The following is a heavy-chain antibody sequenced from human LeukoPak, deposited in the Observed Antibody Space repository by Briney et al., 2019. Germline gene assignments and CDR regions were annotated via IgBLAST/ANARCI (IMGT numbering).Heavy chain of an antibody. D-gene: IGHD4-17*01. CDR2: IYYSGST. Sequence: PSETLSLTCTVSGGSISSYYWSWIRQPPGKGLEWIGYIYYSGSTNYNPSLKSRVTISVDTFKNQFSLKLSSVTAADTAVYYCARRDDSGAFDIWGQGTMVTVSS. J-gene: IGHJ3*02. V-gene: IGHV4-59*08. CDR3: ARRDDSGAFDI. CDR1: GGSISSYY.